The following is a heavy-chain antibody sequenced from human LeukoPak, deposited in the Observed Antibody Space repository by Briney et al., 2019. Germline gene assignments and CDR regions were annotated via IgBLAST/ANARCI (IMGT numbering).Heavy chain of an antibody. CDR1: GGSISSYY. D-gene: IGHD2-8*01. J-gene: IGHJ5*02. CDR3: ASTKSRQLMTFDP. V-gene: IGHV4-59*01. Sequence: SSETLSLTCTVSGGSISSYYWSWIRQPPGKGLEWIGYIYYSGSTNYNPSLKSRVTISVDTSKNQFSLKLSSVTAADTAAYYCASTKSRQLMTFDPWGQGTLVTV. CDR2: IYYSGST.